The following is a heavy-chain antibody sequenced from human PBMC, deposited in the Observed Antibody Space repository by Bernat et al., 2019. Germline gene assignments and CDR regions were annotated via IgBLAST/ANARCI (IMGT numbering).Heavy chain of an antibody. D-gene: IGHD2-8*01. V-gene: IGHV3-30-3*01. Sequence: QVQLVESGGGLVKPGGSLRLSCAASGFTFSTYAMHWVRQAPGKGLEWVALISYDGTKKYNADSVKGRFTISRDNSKNTLYLQMDSLRGDDTAVYHCAKTVINDYFYYGMDVWGQGTTVTVSS. CDR3: AKTVINDYFYYGMDV. CDR2: ISYDGTKK. CDR1: GFTFSTYA. J-gene: IGHJ6*02.